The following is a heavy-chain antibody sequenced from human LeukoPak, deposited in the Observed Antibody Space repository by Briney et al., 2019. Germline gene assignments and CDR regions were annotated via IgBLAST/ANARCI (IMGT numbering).Heavy chain of an antibody. CDR2: INPRTGST. Sequence: GASVKVSCKASGYTFTSYYIFWVRQAPGQGLEWMGIINPRTGSTSYSQKFQGRVTMTRDMSTSTVYMELSSLRSEDTALYYRARGVHVRVYDSNPHYGHYWGQGTLVTVSS. CDR3: ARGVHVRVYDSNPHYGHY. J-gene: IGHJ4*02. V-gene: IGHV1-46*01. D-gene: IGHD3-22*01. CDR1: GYTFTSYY.